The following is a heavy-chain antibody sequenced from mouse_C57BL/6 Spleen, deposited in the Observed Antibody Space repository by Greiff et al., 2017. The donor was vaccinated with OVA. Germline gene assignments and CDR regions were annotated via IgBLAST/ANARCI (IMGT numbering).Heavy chain of an antibody. CDR3: ARGDLYWYFDV. CDR2: IHPNSGST. J-gene: IGHJ1*03. V-gene: IGHV1-64*01. Sequence: VKLQQPGAELVKPGASVKLSCKASGYTFTSYWMHWVKQRPGQGLEWIGMIHPNSGSTNYNEKFKSKATLTVDKSSSTAYMQLSSLTSEDSAVYYCARGDLYWYFDVWGTGTTVTVSS. CDR1: GYTFTSYW.